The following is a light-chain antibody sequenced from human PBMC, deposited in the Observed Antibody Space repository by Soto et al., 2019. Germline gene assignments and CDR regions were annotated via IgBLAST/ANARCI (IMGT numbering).Light chain of an antibody. CDR2: GAS. J-gene: IGKJ1*01. CDR1: QSVGSN. Sequence: EIVMTQSPATLSVSRGDRATLSCRASQSVGSNLAWYQQKPGQAPRLLIYGASTRATGIPARFSGSGSGTEFTLTISSLQSEDFAVYYCQQYNNWWTFGQGTKVDI. V-gene: IGKV3-15*01. CDR3: QQYNNWWT.